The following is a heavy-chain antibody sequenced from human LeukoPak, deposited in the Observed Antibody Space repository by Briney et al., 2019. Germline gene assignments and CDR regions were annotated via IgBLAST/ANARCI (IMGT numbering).Heavy chain of an antibody. D-gene: IGHD3-22*01. V-gene: IGHV1-8*01. CDR2: MNPNSGNT. CDR1: GYTFTSYD. CDR3: ARATSLYDSSGYYFFFDP. J-gene: IGHJ5*02. Sequence: ASVKVSCKASGYTFTSYDINWVRQATGQGLECMGWMNPNSGNTGYAQKFQGRVTMTRNTSISTAYMELSSLRSEDTAVYYCARATSLYDSSGYYFFFDPWGQGTLVTVSS.